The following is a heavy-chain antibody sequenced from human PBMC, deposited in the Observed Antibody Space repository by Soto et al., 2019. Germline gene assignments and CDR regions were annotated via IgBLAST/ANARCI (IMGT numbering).Heavy chain of an antibody. V-gene: IGHV4-59*11. CDR1: GGSISGHY. CDR3: ATDHGRSMMLR. Sequence: QVQLQESGPGLVKPSETLSLTCTGSGGSISGHYLSWVRQPPGKALEYIGYMDKSGSVNYNPSLKSRVTVSEDASKNQFSLMLRSVTAADSAVYCCATDHGRSMMLRWGQGALVIVSS. CDR2: MDKSGSV. D-gene: IGHD3-22*01. J-gene: IGHJ4*02.